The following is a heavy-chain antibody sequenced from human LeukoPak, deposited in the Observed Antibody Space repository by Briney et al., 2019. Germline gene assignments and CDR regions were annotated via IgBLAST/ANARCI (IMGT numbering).Heavy chain of an antibody. CDR1: GGSFSGYY. Sequence: PSETLSLTCAVYGGSFSGYYWSWIRQPPGKGLEWIGEINHSGSTNYNPSLKSRVTISVDTSKNQFSLKLSSVTAADTAVYYCARGTTPNYGLYGSGSIPMRYYYYYMDVWGKGTTVTVSS. CDR3: ARGTTPNYGLYGSGSIPMRYYYYYMDV. J-gene: IGHJ6*03. D-gene: IGHD3-10*01. CDR2: INHSGST. V-gene: IGHV4-34*01.